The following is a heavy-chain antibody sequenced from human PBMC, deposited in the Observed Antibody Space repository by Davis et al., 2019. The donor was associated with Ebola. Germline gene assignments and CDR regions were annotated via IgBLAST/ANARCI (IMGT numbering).Heavy chain of an antibody. V-gene: IGHV1-18*04. CDR1: GYTFTSYG. J-gene: IGHJ4*02. Sequence: ASVKVSCKASGYTFTSYGITWVRQAPGQGLEWMGWINPHNGNTNYAQNVQGRVTMTTDTSTSTAYMELRSLRSDDTAVYYCAREKVAAYFDYWGQGTLVTVSS. CDR3: AREKVAAYFDY. D-gene: IGHD2-15*01. CDR2: INPHNGNT.